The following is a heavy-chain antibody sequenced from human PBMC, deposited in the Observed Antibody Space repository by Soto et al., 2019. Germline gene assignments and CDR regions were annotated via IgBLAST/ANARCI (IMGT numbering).Heavy chain of an antibody. J-gene: IGHJ4*02. CDR2: ISYDGVNK. Sequence: QVQLVASGGGVVQPGRSLRLSCAASGFVFRDYAMHWVRQAPGKGLEWVALISYDGVNKYYADSVKGRFSITRENSKKTLSLQIDSLRPEDTAMYFWARGFVWGDYDPPYFDFWGRGTLVAVSS. CDR3: ARGFVWGDYDPPYFDF. D-gene: IGHD4-17*01. CDR1: GFVFRDYA. V-gene: IGHV3-30*04.